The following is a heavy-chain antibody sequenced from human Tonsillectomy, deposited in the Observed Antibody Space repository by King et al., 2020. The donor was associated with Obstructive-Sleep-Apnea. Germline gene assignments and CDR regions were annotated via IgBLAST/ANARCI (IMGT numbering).Heavy chain of an antibody. CDR3: AHRSSGGPSGFDY. Sequence: TLKESGPTLVKPTQTLTLTCTFSVFSLSTSGVGVGGIPQAPGKALEWLSPIYLDYDKRYSPSLKRRLTITKDTSENQVVLTMTNIDPVDTATYYCAHRSSGGPSGFDYWGQGTLVTVSS. D-gene: IGHD6-19*01. CDR2: IYLDYDK. J-gene: IGHJ4*02. V-gene: IGHV2-5*02. CDR1: VFSLSTSGVG.